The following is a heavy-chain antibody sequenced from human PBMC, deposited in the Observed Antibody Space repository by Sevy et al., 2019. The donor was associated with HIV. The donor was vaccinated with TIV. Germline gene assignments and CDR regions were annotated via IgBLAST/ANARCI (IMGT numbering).Heavy chain of an antibody. Sequence: GGSLRLSCAASGFTFSSYAMSWVRQAPGKGLDWVSAISGSGGSTYYADSVKGRFTISRDNSKNTLYLQMNSLRAEDTAVYYCAKVRRSITMIVVVNGMDVWGQGTTVTVSS. J-gene: IGHJ6*02. CDR2: ISGSGGST. V-gene: IGHV3-23*01. D-gene: IGHD3-22*01. CDR1: GFTFSSYA. CDR3: AKVRRSITMIVVVNGMDV.